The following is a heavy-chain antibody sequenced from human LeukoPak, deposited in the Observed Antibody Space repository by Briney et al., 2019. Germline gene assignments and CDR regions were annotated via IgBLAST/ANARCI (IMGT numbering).Heavy chain of an antibody. CDR1: GGSFSGYY. V-gene: IGHV4-34*01. D-gene: IGHD2-2*01. Sequence: SETLSLTCAVYGGSFSGYYWSWIRQPPGKGLEWLGEINHSGDTNYNPSLKSRVTISVDTSKNQFSLKLSSVTAADTAVYYCARRLGYCSSASCYFYFQHWGQGTLVTVSS. CDR3: ARRLGYCSSASCYFYFQH. J-gene: IGHJ1*01. CDR2: INHSGDT.